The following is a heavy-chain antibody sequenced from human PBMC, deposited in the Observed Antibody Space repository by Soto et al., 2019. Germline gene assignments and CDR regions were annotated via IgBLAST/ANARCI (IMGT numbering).Heavy chain of an antibody. J-gene: IGHJ6*02. D-gene: IGHD2-2*01. CDR3: ARNIVVVPDYYYYGMDV. Sequence: PXDTLFPTVPVAGFSISTSSYYWGWLRQPPGKGVEWIGSIYYSGSTYYNPSLKSRVTISVDTSKNQFSLKLSSVTAADTAVYYCARNIVVVPDYYYYGMDVWGQGTTVTVSS. CDR1: GFSISTSSYY. V-gene: IGHV4-39*01. CDR2: IYYSGST.